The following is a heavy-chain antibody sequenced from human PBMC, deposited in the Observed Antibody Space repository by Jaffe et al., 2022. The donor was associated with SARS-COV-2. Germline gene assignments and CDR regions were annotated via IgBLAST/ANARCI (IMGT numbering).Heavy chain of an antibody. J-gene: IGHJ4*02. Sequence: QVTLRESGPALVKPTQTLTLTCTFSGFSLSTSGMCVSWIRQPPGKALEWLALIDWDDDKYYSTSLKTRLTISKDTSKNQVVLTMTNMDPVDTATYYCARMGYDYGENNFDYWGQGTLVTVSS. V-gene: IGHV2-70*01. CDR3: ARMGYDYGENNFDY. CDR2: IDWDDDK. CDR1: GFSLSTSGMC. D-gene: IGHD4-17*01.